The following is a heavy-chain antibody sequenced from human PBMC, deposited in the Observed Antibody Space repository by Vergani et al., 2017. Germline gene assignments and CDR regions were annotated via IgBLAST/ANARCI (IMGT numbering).Heavy chain of an antibody. V-gene: IGHV3-66*01. CDR1: GFTVSSNY. Sequence: EVQLVESGGGLVQPGGSLRLSCAASGFTVSSNYMSWVRQAPGKGLEWVSVIYSGGSTYHADSVKGRFTISRDNSKNTLYLQMNSLRAEDTAVYYCARDGDGGKGLKLLWFGDYKYYYYMDVWGKGTTVTVSS. D-gene: IGHD3-10*01. CDR3: ARDGDGGKGLKLLWFGDYKYYYYMDV. J-gene: IGHJ6*03. CDR2: IYSGGST.